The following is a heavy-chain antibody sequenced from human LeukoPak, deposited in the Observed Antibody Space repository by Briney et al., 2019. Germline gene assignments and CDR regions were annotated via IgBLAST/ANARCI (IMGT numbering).Heavy chain of an antibody. CDR3: ARDLRITMIVVVGY. V-gene: IGHV1-18*01. D-gene: IGHD3-22*01. J-gene: IGHJ4*02. CDR1: GYTFTSYG. CDR2: ISAYNGNT. Sequence: EASVKVSCKASGYTFTSYGISWVRQAPGQGLEWMGWISAYNGNTNYAQKLQGRVTMTTDTFTSTAYMELRSLRSDDTAVYYCARDLRITMIVVVGYWGQGTLVTVSS.